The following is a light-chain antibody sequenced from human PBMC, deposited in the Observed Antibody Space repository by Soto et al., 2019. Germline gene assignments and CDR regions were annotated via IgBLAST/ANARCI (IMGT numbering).Light chain of an antibody. CDR2: EVT. CDR1: SSDVGAYNY. J-gene: IGLJ2*01. CDR3: SSYTGGSTLVV. V-gene: IGLV2-14*01. Sequence: QSALTQPASVSGSPGQSITISCTGSSSDVGAYNYVSWYQQHPGKAPRLMIYEVTNRPSGVSNRFSGSKSGNTASLTISGRRAEDEADYYCSSYTGGSTLVVFGGGTKLTVL.